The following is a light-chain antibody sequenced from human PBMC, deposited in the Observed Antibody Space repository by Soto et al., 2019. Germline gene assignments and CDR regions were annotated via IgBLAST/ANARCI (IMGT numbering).Light chain of an antibody. J-gene: IGKJ2*01. CDR3: QQYGSSPPFT. Sequence: EIVLTQSPGTLSLSPGERATLSCRASQSVSSTYLAWYQQKPGQAPRLLIYGASNRATGIPDRFSGSGSGTEFSLTVSRLELEDFAVYYCQQYGSSPPFTFGQGTKLEIK. V-gene: IGKV3-20*01. CDR1: QSVSSTY. CDR2: GAS.